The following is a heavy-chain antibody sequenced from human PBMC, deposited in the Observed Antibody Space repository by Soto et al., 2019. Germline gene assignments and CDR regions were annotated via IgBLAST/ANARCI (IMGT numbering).Heavy chain of an antibody. CDR1: GYTFTGYY. V-gene: IGHV1-2*02. J-gene: IGHJ6*02. Sequence: ASVKVSCKASGYTFTGYYMHWVRQAPGQGLEWMGWINPNSGGTNYAQKFQGRVTMTRDTSISTAYMELSRLRSDDTTVYYCARVGGWNSGMDVWGQGTTVTVSS. CDR3: ARVGGWNSGMDV. D-gene: IGHD3-16*01. CDR2: INPNSGGT.